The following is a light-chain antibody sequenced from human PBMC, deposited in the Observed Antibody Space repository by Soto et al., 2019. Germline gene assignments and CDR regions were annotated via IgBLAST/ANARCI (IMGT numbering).Light chain of an antibody. CDR1: QSVSSN. CDR2: GAS. Sequence: IMMTHSPYTLSVSPGESATLSCRASQSVSSNLAWYQQKPGQAPRLFIDGASTRATGITARFSGSGSGTEFTLTFCRLQSEDFAVCYVQAYNHWTFSQGTKVDI. V-gene: IGKV3-15*01. CDR3: QAYNHWT. J-gene: IGKJ1*01.